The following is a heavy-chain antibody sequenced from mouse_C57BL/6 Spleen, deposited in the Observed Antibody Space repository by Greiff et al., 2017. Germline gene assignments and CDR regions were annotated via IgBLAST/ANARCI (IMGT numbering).Heavy chain of an antibody. CDR2: IYPGDGDT. D-gene: IGHD2-3*01. Sequence: QVQLQQSGPELVKPGASVKISCKASGYAFSSSWMNWVKQRPGKGLEWIGRIYPGDGDTNYNGKFKGKATLTADKSSSTAYMQLSSLTSEDSAVYFCARSRGIYDGYYVDYAMDYWGQGTSVTVSS. V-gene: IGHV1-82*01. CDR3: ARSRGIYDGYYVDYAMDY. J-gene: IGHJ4*01. CDR1: GYAFSSSW.